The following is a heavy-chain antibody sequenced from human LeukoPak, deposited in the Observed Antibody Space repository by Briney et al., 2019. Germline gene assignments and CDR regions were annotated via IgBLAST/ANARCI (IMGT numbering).Heavy chain of an antibody. V-gene: IGHV3-21*01. Sequence: PGGSLRLSCAASGFSFSSYRVNGVGQAPGKGLEWVSSISGVSSYIYYADSVKGRFTISRDNAKNSLYLQMNSLRAEDTAVYYCAREEYSSSTYWGQGTLVSVSS. CDR1: GFSFSSYR. CDR2: ISGVSSYI. D-gene: IGHD6-6*01. CDR3: AREEYSSSTY. J-gene: IGHJ4*02.